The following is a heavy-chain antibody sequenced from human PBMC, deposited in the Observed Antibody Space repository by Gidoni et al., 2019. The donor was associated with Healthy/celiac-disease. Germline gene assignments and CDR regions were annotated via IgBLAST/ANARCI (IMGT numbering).Heavy chain of an antibody. CDR3: ARDIIAVAGTDYYYYMDV. V-gene: IGHV4-4*02. J-gene: IGHJ6*03. Sequence: QVQLQESGPGLVKPSGTLSLTCAVSGGSISSSNWWSWVRQPPGKGLEWIGEIYHSGSTNYNPSLKSRVTISVDKSKNQFSLKLSSVTAADTAVYYCARDIIAVAGTDYYYYMDVWGKGTTVTVSS. CDR2: IYHSGST. CDR1: GGSISSSNW. D-gene: IGHD6-19*01.